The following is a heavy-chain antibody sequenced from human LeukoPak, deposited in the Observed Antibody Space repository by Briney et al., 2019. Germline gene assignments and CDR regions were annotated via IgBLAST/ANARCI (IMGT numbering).Heavy chain of an antibody. CDR2: IIPIFGTA. D-gene: IGHD4-23*01. Sequence: ASVKVSCKASGGTFSSYAISLLRQAPGQGLEWMGGIIPIFGTANYAQKFQGRVTITADESTSTAYMELSSLRSEDTAVYYCARGEVVTYFDYWGQGTLVTVSS. CDR1: GGTFSSYA. CDR3: ARGEVVTYFDY. J-gene: IGHJ4*02. V-gene: IGHV1-69*13.